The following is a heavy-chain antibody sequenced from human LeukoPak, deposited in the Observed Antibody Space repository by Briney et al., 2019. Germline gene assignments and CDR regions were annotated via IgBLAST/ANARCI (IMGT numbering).Heavy chain of an antibody. V-gene: IGHV4-34*01. J-gene: IGHJ4*02. CDR3: ARWNAVTTSIDH. CDR2: INHSGST. CDR1: GGSFSGYY. Sequence: SETLSLTCAVYGGSFSGYYWSWIRQPPGKGLEWIGEINHSGSTNYNPSLKSRVTISVDTSKNQFSLNLGSVTAADTAVYYCARWNAVTTSIDHWGQGILFAVSS. D-gene: IGHD4-17*01.